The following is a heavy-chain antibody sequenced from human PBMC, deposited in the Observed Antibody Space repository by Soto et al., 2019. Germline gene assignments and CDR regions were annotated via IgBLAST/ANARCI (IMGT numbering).Heavy chain of an antibody. D-gene: IGHD3-10*01. CDR1: GYTFTSYD. CDR2: MNPNSGNT. Sequence: QVQLVQSGAEVKKPGASVKVSCKASGYTFTSYDINWVRQATGQGLEWMGWMNPNSGNTGYAQKFQGRVTMTRNTSISTAYMELSRLRFEDTAVYYRARLSYGSGSYDYWGQGTLVTVSS. CDR3: ARLSYGSGSYDY. V-gene: IGHV1-8*01. J-gene: IGHJ4*02.